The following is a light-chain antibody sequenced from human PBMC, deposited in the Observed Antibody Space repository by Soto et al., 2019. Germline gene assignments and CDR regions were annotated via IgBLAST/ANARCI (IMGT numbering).Light chain of an antibody. CDR1: RSDIGAYNY. CDR3: SSYSISRIRV. J-gene: IGLJ3*02. CDR2: DVT. Sequence: QSVLTQPASVSGYPGQSITISCTGSRSDIGAYNYVSWYQQHPGKAPKLMIYDVTHRPSGVSYRFSGSKSRSTASVTVSGLQAEDEADYYCSSYSISRIRVFGGGT. V-gene: IGLV2-14*03.